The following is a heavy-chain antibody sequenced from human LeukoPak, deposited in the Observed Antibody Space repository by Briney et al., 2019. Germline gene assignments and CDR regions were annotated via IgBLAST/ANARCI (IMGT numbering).Heavy chain of an antibody. J-gene: IGHJ4*02. Sequence: PGGSLRLSCAASGFTFSSYGMHWVRQAPGKGLEWVAVISYDGSNKYYADSVKGRFTISRDNSKNTLYLQMNSLRAEDTAVYYCAKTYCGGDCYFRFVDYWGQGTLVTVSS. CDR3: AKTYCGGDCYFRFVDY. D-gene: IGHD2-21*02. CDR2: ISYDGSNK. V-gene: IGHV3-30*18. CDR1: GFTFSSYG.